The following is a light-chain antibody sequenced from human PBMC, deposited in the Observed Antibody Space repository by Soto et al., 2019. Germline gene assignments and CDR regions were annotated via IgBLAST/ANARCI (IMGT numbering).Light chain of an antibody. CDR1: QSVSSSY. CDR2: GAS. V-gene: IGKV3-20*01. CDR3: HQYGSSPRT. Sequence: EIVLTQSPGTLSLSPGERATLSCRASQSVSSSYLAWYQQKPGQAPRPLIYGASSRATGIPDRFSGSGSGTDFTLTISRLEPEDFAVYYCHQYGSSPRTFGQGTKVDIK. J-gene: IGKJ1*01.